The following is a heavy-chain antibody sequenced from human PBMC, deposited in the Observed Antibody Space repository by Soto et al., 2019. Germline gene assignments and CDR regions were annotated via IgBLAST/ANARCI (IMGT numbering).Heavy chain of an antibody. CDR3: ARDLRVVVKGDYGLDV. CDR2: IYYTGSA. V-gene: IGHV4-61*01. CDR1: GGSITSGTYY. D-gene: IGHD2-2*01. Sequence: PSETLSLTCTVSGGSITSGTYYWNWIRQPPGKGLEWIGYIYYTGSAYYNPSLKSRVTISVDTSKNQFSLKMNSVTPAGTAVYYCARDLRVVVKGDYGLDVWGQVTTVTVSS. J-gene: IGHJ6*02.